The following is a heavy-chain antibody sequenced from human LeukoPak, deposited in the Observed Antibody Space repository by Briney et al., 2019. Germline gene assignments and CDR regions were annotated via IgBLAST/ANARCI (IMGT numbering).Heavy chain of an antibody. D-gene: IGHD3-22*01. CDR3: ARGSDYYSDY. CDR1: GFTFSSYS. V-gene: IGHV3-48*02. J-gene: IGHJ4*02. Sequence: GGSLRLSCAASGFTFSSYSMNWVRQAPGKGLEWVSYISSGSSAIYYADSVKGRFTISRDNAKNSLYLQMNSLRDEDTAVYYCARGSDYYSDYWGQGTLVAVSS. CDR2: ISSGSSAI.